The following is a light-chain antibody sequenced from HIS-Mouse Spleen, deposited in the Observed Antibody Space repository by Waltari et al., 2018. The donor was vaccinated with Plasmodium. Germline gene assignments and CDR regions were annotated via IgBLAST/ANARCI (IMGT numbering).Light chain of an antibody. CDR3: CSYAGSSTWV. J-gene: IGLJ3*02. Sequence: QSALTQPASVPGSPGQSITIPCTGTSSDVGSYNLVSWYQQHPAKAPKLMIYEGSKRPSGVSNRFSGSKSGNTASLTISGLQAEDEADYYCCSYAGSSTWVFGGGTKLTVL. CDR1: SSDVGSYNL. CDR2: EGS. V-gene: IGLV2-23*01.